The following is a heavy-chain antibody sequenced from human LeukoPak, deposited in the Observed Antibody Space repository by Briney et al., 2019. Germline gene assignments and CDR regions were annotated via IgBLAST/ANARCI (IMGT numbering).Heavy chain of an antibody. CDR2: IYSGGST. Sequence: GGSLRVSCVVSGLIVTRDYMSWVRQAQGKGLEWVSAIYSGGSTYYADSVKGRFTISRDNSKNTLYLQMNSLRAADTAVYYCASLGYWGQGTLVTVSS. J-gene: IGHJ4*02. CDR1: GLIVTRDY. CDR3: ASLGY. V-gene: IGHV3-66*02.